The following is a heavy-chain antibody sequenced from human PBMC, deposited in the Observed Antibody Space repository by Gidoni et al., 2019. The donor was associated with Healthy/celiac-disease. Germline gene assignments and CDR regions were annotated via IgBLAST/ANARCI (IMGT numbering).Heavy chain of an antibody. V-gene: IGHV1-69*01. D-gene: IGHD1-26*01. J-gene: IGHJ4*02. CDR1: GGTFSSYA. CDR3: ARGQNIPGRMWDQSLRL. CDR2: IIPIFGTA. Sequence: QVQLVQSGAEVKKPGSSVKVSCKASGGTFSSYAISWVRQAPGQGLEWMGGIIPIFGTANYAQKFQGRVTITADESTSTAYMELSSLRSEDTAVYYCARGQNIPGRMWDQSLRLWGQGTLVTVSS.